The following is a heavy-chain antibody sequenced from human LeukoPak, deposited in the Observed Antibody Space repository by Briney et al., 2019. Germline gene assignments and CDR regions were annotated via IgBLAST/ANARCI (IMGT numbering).Heavy chain of an antibody. V-gene: IGHV3-9*01. CDR2: ISWNSGSI. Sequence: GGSLRLSCAASGFTFDDYAMHWVRQVPGKGLEWVSSISWNSGSIGYADSVKGRFTISRDNAKNSLYLQMNSLRAEDTALYYCAKEHYSSSCWDYWGQGTLVTVSS. CDR3: AKEHYSSSCWDY. J-gene: IGHJ4*02. D-gene: IGHD6-13*01. CDR1: GFTFDDYA.